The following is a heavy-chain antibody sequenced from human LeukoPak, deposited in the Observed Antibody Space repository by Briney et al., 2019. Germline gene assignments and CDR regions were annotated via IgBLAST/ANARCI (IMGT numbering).Heavy chain of an antibody. CDR2: ISGSGGST. CDR3: AKAFPADIVVVIAIPFDY. Sequence: GGSLRLSCAASGFTFSSYAMSWVRQAPGKGLEWVSAISGSGGSTYYADSVKGRFTISRGNSKNTLYLQMNILRAEDTAVYYCAKAFPADIVVVIAIPFDYWGQGTLVTVSS. V-gene: IGHV3-23*01. J-gene: IGHJ4*02. D-gene: IGHD2-21*01. CDR1: GFTFSSYA.